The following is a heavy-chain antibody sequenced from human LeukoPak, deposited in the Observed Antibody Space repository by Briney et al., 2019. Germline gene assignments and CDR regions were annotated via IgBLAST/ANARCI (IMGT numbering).Heavy chain of an antibody. Sequence: GGSLRLSCAASGFTFTSYAMSWVRQAPGKGLEWVSVLTGDGNTYYADSVKGRFTNSRDDSKNTLFLQMNSLRAEDTAVYYCARDQYSSGWYEDYWGQGTLVTVSS. CDR1: GFTFTSYA. J-gene: IGHJ4*02. V-gene: IGHV3-23*01. D-gene: IGHD6-19*01. CDR2: LTGDGNT. CDR3: ARDQYSSGWYEDY.